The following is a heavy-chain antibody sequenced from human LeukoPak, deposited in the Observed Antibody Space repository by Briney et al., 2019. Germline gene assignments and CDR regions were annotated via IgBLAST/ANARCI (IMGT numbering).Heavy chain of an antibody. V-gene: IGHV3-74*01. CDR3: ARGGTSATLDS. Sequence: GGSLRLSCAASGFTFNNYWMNWVRQAPGKGLLWVSRINNDGSDAIYADSVKGRFTISRDNAKNTLYLQMNSLRAEDTAVYFCARGGTSATLDSWGQGTLVTVSS. CDR2: INNDGSDA. CDR1: GFTFNNYW. J-gene: IGHJ4*02.